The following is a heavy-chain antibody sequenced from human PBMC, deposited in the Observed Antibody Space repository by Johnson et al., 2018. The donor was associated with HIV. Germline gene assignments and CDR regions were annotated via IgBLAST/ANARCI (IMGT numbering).Heavy chain of an antibody. Sequence: VQLVESGGGLVQPGGSLRLSCAASGFTFSSYWMSWVRQAPGKGLEWVANIKQDGSEKYYVDSVKGRFTISRDNSKNTLYLELKSLRSEDTAVYYCARTSCNGARCLGYDPFDVWGQGAMVTVSS. V-gene: IGHV3-7*02. CDR3: ARTSCNGARCLGYDPFDV. J-gene: IGHJ3*01. D-gene: IGHD2-8*01. CDR2: IKQDGSEK. CDR1: GFTFSSYW.